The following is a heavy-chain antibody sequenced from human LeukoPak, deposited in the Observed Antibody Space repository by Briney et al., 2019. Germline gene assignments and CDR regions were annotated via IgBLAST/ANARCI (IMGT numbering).Heavy chain of an antibody. CDR3: ARDRRMAEVAIDI. J-gene: IGHJ3*02. CDR2: IIPILGIA. V-gene: IGHV1-69*04. D-gene: IGHD5-24*01. CDR1: GGTFSSYA. Sequence: GSSVKVSCKASGGTFSSYAISWVRQAPGQGLEWMGRIIPILGIANYAQKFQGRVTITADKSTSTAYMELSSLRSEDTAVYYCARDRRMAEVAIDIWGQGTMVTVSS.